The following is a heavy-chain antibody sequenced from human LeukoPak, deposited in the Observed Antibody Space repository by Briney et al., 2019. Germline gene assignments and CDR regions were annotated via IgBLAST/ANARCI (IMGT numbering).Heavy chain of an antibody. D-gene: IGHD3-22*01. Sequence: PGGSLRLSCAVSGFPFSRDSMHWVRQSPGKGLVWLSRIDPDGSTTNYADSVKGRFTISRDNAKNSLYLQMNSLRAEDTAVYYCATDDYYDSSSDYWGQGTLVTVSS. CDR3: ATDDYYDSSSDY. J-gene: IGHJ4*02. V-gene: IGHV3-74*01. CDR1: GFPFSRDS. CDR2: IDPDGSTT.